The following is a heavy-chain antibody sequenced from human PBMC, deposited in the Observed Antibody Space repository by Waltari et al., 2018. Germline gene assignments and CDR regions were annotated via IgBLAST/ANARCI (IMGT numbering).Heavy chain of an antibody. V-gene: IGHV3-74*01. D-gene: IGHD3-9*01. CDR1: GFTFSSSW. J-gene: IGHJ4*02. Sequence: EVQLVESGGGLVQPGGSLRLSCVASGFTFSSSWILWVRQAPGKGLVWVSRINNDGTSTSCADSVKGRFTISRDNAKNTLYLQMNSLRAEDTAVYYCTRAGYYRFDYWGQGTLATVSS. CDR2: INNDGTST. CDR3: TRAGYYRFDY.